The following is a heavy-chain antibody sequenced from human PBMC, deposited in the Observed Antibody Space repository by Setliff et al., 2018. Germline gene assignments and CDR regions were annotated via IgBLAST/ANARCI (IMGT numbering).Heavy chain of an antibody. J-gene: IGHJ4*02. Sequence: PSETLSLTCSVSGGSISSGSYYWGWIRQSPGKGLEWVGSVSFSGSAYFSPSLKSRVAISLDTSTNVFSLKLSSLIAADTAVYYCARDPGFHSGTWSLDSWGQGRLVTVSS. CDR3: ARDPGFHSGTWSLDS. D-gene: IGHD2-21*01. V-gene: IGHV4-39*02. CDR2: VSFSGSA. CDR1: GGSISSGSYY.